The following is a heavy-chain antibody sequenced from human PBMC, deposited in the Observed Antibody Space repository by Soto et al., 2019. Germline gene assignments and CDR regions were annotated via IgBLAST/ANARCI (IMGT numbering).Heavy chain of an antibody. CDR1: GFTFDDYA. D-gene: IGHD3-9*01. J-gene: IGHJ4*02. V-gene: IGHV3-9*01. CDR3: AKAQSRYFDWLLAFDY. CDR2: ISWNSGSI. Sequence: ASGGGLVQPGRSLRLSCAASGFTFDDYAMHWVRQAPGKGLEWVSGISWNSGSIGYADSVKGRFTISRDNAKNSLYLQMNSLRAEDTALYYCAKAQSRYFDWLLAFDYWGQGTLVTVSS.